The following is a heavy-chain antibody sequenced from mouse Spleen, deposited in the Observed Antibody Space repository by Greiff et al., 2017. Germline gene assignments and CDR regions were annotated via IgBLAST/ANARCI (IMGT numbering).Heavy chain of an antibody. CDR2: ISYDGSN. J-gene: IGHJ2*01. D-gene: IGHD1-1*02. CDR1: GYSITSGYY. CDR3: AREGQFYGRDY. V-gene: IGHV3-6*01. Sequence: VQLKESGPGLVKPSQSLSLTCSVTGYSITSGYYWNWIRQFPGNKLEWMGYISYDGSNNYNPSLKNRISITRDTSKNQFFLKMNSVTTEDTATYYCAREGQFYGRDYWGQGTTLTVSS.